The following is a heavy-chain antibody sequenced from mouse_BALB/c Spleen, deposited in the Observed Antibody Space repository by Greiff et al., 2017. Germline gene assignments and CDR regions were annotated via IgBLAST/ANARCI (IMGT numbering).Heavy chain of an antibody. Sequence: DVKLVESGGGLVKPGGSLKLSCAASGFTFSDYYMYWVRQTPEKRLEWVATISDGGSYTYYPDSVKGRFTISRDNAKNNLYLQMSSLKSEDTAMYYCARGGYRFTWFAYWGQGTLVTVSA. D-gene: IGHD2-14*01. CDR3: ARGGYRFTWFAY. V-gene: IGHV5-4*02. CDR1: GFTFSDYY. CDR2: ISDGGSYT. J-gene: IGHJ3*01.